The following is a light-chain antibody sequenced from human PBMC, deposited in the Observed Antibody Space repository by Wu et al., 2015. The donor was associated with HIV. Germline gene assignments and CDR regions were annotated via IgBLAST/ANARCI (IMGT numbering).Light chain of an antibody. V-gene: IGKV1-39*01. CDR2: DAS. Sequence: DIQMTQSPSSLSASVGDRVTITCRASQTISIYLNWYHQTPGKAPKLLIYDASSLQSGVPSRFSGSGSGTDFTLTISSLQPEDFATYYCQQSYNTPFTFGPGTKVDIK. CDR1: QTISIY. CDR3: QQSYNTPFT. J-gene: IGKJ3*01.